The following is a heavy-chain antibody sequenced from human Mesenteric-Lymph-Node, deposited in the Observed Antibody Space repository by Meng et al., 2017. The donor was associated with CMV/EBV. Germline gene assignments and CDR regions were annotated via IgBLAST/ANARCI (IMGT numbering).Heavy chain of an antibody. CDR1: GVSITTYY. CDR2: TYSSGSA. CDR3: SRGESGYYYAMDV. V-gene: IGHV4-59*01. Sequence: SETLSPTCSVSGVSITTYYWGWIRQPPGKGRGWIGHTYSSGSANYNPPLKRRATLSVDTPKRTFSLKVTSVTTADTAVYLCSRGESGYYYAMDVWGQGTPVTVSS. J-gene: IGHJ6*02.